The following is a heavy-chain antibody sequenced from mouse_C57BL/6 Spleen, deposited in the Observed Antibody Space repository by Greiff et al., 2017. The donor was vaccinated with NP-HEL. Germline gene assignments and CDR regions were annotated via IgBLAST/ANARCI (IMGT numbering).Heavy chain of an antibody. D-gene: IGHD2-5*01. CDR1: GFNIKDDY. CDR3: TVYYSNYLDY. CDR2: IDPENGDT. V-gene: IGHV14-4*01. J-gene: IGHJ2*01. Sequence: EVQLQQSGAELVRPGASVKLSCTASGFNIKDDYMHWVKQRPEQGLEWIGWIDPENGDTEYASKFQGKATITADTSSNTAYLQLSSLTSEDTAVYYCTVYYSNYLDYWGQSTTLTVSS.